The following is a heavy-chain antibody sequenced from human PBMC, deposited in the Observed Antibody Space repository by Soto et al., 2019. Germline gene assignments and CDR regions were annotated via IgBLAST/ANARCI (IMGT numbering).Heavy chain of an antibody. D-gene: IGHD6-13*01. CDR3: ARAGTSSSWNYFNY. V-gene: IGHV3-53*02. CDR1: GFTVDNNY. CDR2: IYPGYST. Sequence: EVQLVETGGGLIQPGGSLRLSCAASGFTVDNNYMSWVRQAPGKGLEWVSIIYPGYSTYYADSVKGRFTISRDNSKNTLYLQMNSLRAEDTVVYYCARAGTSSSWNYFNYWGQGTLVTVSS. J-gene: IGHJ4*02.